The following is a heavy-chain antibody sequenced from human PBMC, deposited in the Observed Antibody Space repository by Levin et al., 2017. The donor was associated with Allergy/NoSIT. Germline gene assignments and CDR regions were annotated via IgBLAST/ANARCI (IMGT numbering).Heavy chain of an antibody. CDR3: ASFIGRFWSGYYTPGRTADYYGMDV. J-gene: IGHJ6*02. CDR1: GYTFTSYD. V-gene: IGHV1-8*01. D-gene: IGHD3-3*01. Sequence: GESLKISCKASGYTFTSYDINWVRQATGQGLEWMGWMNPNSGNTGYAQKFQGRVTMTRNTSISTAYMELSSLRSEDTAVYYCASFIGRFWSGYYTPGRTADYYGMDVWGQGTTVTVSS. CDR2: MNPNSGNT.